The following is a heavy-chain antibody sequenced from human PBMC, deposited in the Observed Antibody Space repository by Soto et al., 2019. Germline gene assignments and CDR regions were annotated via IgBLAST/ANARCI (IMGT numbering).Heavy chain of an antibody. CDR1: GGSISSGGYY. CDR2: IYYSGST. V-gene: IGHV4-31*03. J-gene: IGHJ5*02. Sequence: SETLSLTCTVSGGSISSGGYYWSWIRQHPGKGLEWIGYIYYSGSTYYNPSLKSRVTISVDTSKNQFSLKLSSVTAADTAVYYCARSDRARDIVGDNWFDPWGQGTLVTVSS. D-gene: IGHD1-26*01. CDR3: ARSDRARDIVGDNWFDP.